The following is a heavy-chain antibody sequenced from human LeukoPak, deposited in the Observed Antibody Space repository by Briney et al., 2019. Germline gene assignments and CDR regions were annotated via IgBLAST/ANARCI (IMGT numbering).Heavy chain of an antibody. V-gene: IGHV3-21*01. CDR3: ARAWPNWNYVGY. CDR2: ISSSSSYI. D-gene: IGHD1-7*01. Sequence: GGSLRLSCAASGFTFSSYSMNWVRQAPGKGLEWVSSISSSSSYIYYADSVKGRFTISRDNAKNSLYLQMNSLRAEDTAVYYCARAWPNWNYVGYWGQGTLVTVSS. J-gene: IGHJ4*02. CDR1: GFTFSSYS.